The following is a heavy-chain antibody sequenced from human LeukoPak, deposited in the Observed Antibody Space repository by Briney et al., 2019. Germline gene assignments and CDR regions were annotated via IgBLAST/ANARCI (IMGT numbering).Heavy chain of an antibody. CDR3: AKFPLYYYYYYGMDV. CDR2: ISYDGSNK. V-gene: IGHV3-30*18. Sequence: GRSLRLSCAASGFTFSSYAMHWVRQAPGKGLEWVAVISYDGSNKYYADSVKGRFTISRDNSKNTLYLQMNSLRAEDTAVYYCAKFPLYYYYYYGMDVWGQGTTVTVSS. J-gene: IGHJ6*02. CDR1: GFTFSSYA.